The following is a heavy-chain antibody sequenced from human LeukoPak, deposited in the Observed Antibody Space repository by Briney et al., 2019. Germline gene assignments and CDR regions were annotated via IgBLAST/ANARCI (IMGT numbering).Heavy chain of an antibody. CDR1: GGSISSGDYY. D-gene: IGHD3-3*01. V-gene: IGHV4-30-4*01. CDR3: ARGHGVVNAFDI. CDR2: IYYSGST. Sequence: PSETLSLTCTVSGGSISSGDYYWSWIHQPPGKGLEWIGYIYYSGSTYYNPSLKSRVTISVDTSKNQFSLKLSSVTAADTAVYYCARGHGVVNAFDIWGQGTMVTVSS. J-gene: IGHJ3*02.